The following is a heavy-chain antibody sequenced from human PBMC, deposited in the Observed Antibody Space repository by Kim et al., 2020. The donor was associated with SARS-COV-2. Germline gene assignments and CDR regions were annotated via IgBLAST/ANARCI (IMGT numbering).Heavy chain of an antibody. CDR2: ISYDGSNK. CDR3: AKDVTLEVYCFDY. J-gene: IGHJ4*02. Sequence: GGSLRLSCAASGFTFSSYGMHWVRQAPGKGLEWVAVISYDGSNKYYADSVKGRFTISRDNSKNTLYLQMNSLGAEDTAVYYCAKDVTLEVYCFDYWGQGTLVTVSS. CDR1: GFTFSSYG. V-gene: IGHV3-30*18. D-gene: IGHD2-21*02.